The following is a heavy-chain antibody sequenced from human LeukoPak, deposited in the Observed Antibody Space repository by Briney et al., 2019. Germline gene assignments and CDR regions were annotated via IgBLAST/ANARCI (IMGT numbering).Heavy chain of an antibody. V-gene: IGHV3-48*03. Sequence: GGSLRLSCAASGFTFSSYEMNWVRQAPGKGLEWVSYISSSGSTIYYADSVKGRFTISRDNAKNSLYLQMNSLRAEDTAVYYCARERGDGGSLSDYYYMDVWGKGTTVTVSS. D-gene: IGHD1-26*01. J-gene: IGHJ6*03. CDR2: ISSSGSTI. CDR3: ARERGDGGSLSDYYYMDV. CDR1: GFTFSSYE.